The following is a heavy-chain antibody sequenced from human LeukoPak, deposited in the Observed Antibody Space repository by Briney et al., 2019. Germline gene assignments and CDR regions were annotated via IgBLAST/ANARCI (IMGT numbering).Heavy chain of an antibody. Sequence: GGSLRLSCAASGFTFSSYSMNWVRQAPGKGLEWVSSISSSSSYIYYADPVKGRFTISRDNAKNSLYLQMNSLRAEDTAVYYCARELPYYDILTGYYNVNYFDYWGQGTLVTVSS. J-gene: IGHJ4*02. CDR2: ISSSSSYI. CDR1: GFTFSSYS. V-gene: IGHV3-21*01. CDR3: ARELPYYDILTGYYNVNYFDY. D-gene: IGHD3-9*01.